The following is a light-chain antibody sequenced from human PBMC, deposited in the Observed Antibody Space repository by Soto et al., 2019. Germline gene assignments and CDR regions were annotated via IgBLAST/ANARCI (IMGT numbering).Light chain of an antibody. J-gene: IGKJ5*01. V-gene: IGKV3-20*01. Sequence: EIVLTQSPGTLSLSPGERATLSCRASQSVSSSYLAWYNQKPGQVPRLLIYGASSSATGIPDRFSGSGSGTDFTLTISRLEPEDFAVYYCQQYGSSPITFGQGTRLEIK. CDR2: GAS. CDR3: QQYGSSPIT. CDR1: QSVSSSY.